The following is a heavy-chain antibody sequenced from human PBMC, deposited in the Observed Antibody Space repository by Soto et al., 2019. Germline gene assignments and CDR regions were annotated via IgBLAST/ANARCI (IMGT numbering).Heavy chain of an antibody. CDR1: GFTFSSYA. J-gene: IGHJ4*02. V-gene: IGHV3-23*01. D-gene: IGHD6-19*01. CDR3: AKGPTANSGWFPRYFDY. Sequence: EVQLLESGGGLVQPGGSLRLSCAASGFTFSSYAMSWVRQAPGKGLEWVSAISGSGGTTWYAGSVRGRFTISRDDSKNTLYLQMNSLRVDDAAVYYCAKGPTANSGWFPRYFDYWGQGTLVTVSS. CDR2: ISGSGGTT.